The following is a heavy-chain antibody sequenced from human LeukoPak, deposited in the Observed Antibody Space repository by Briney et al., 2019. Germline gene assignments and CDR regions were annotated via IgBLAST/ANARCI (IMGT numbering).Heavy chain of an antibody. CDR1: GFTFSSYW. Sequence: GGSLRLSCAASGFTFSSYWMSWVRQAPGKGLEWVANIKQDGSEKYYVDSVKGRFTIPRDNAKNSLYLQMNSLRAEDTAVYYCARAQRVYYSYGNGLVDYWGQGTLVTVSS. CDR2: IKQDGSEK. CDR3: ARAQRVYYSYGNGLVDY. V-gene: IGHV3-7*01. D-gene: IGHD5-18*01. J-gene: IGHJ4*02.